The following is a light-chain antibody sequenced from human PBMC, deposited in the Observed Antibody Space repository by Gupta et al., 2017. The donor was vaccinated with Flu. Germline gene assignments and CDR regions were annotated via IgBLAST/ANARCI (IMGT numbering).Light chain of an antibody. Sequence: DIQVTQSPSSLSASVGDRVTITCRASQSVSNFLHWYQQKPGKAPKLLIYGASTLQGGVPSRFSGSGSGTDFTLTINNLQPADFATSYCQQGYNTPQTFGRGTTVDMK. V-gene: IGKV1-39*01. CDR3: QQGYNTPQT. J-gene: IGKJ1*01. CDR2: GAS. CDR1: QSVSNF.